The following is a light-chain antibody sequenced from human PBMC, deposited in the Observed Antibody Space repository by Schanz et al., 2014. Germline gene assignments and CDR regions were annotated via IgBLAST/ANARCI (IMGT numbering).Light chain of an antibody. CDR1: QSVSNN. CDR2: GAS. CDR3: QQYGSSPLVT. V-gene: IGKV3-20*01. J-gene: IGKJ4*01. Sequence: EIVMTQSPATLSVSPGERATLSCRASQSVSNNLAWYQQKPGQAPRLLIYGASTRATGIPDRFSGSGSGTDFTLTISRLEPEDFAVYYCQQYGSSPLVTFGGGTKVEIK.